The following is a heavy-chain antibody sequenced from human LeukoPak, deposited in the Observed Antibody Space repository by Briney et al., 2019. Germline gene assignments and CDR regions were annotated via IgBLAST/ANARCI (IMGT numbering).Heavy chain of an antibody. Sequence: GGSLRLSCAASGLTFTSYAMSWVRQAPGKGLEWVAVIWYDGNTKYYADSVKGRFTISRDNSKNTLYLQMNSLRAEDTAVYYCARGDYYYDSSGYPGHWGQGTLVTVSS. V-gene: IGHV3-33*08. D-gene: IGHD3-22*01. J-gene: IGHJ4*02. CDR3: ARGDYYYDSSGYPGH. CDR1: GLTFTSYA. CDR2: IWYDGNTK.